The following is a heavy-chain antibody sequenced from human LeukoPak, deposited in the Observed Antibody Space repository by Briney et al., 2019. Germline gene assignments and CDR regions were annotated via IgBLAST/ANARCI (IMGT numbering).Heavy chain of an antibody. D-gene: IGHD6-19*01. CDR2: ISGSGGST. CDR1: GFTFSSYA. Sequence: GGSLRLSCAASGFTFSSYAMSWVRQAPGKGLEWVSAISGSGGSTYYAASVKGRFTISRDNSKNTLYLQMNSLRAEDTAVYYCAKDQKQWLAPGYFDYWGQGTLVIVSS. V-gene: IGHV3-23*01. CDR3: AKDQKQWLAPGYFDY. J-gene: IGHJ4*02.